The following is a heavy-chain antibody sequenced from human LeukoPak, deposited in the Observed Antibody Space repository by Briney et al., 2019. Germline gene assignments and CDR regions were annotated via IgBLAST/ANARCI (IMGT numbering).Heavy chain of an antibody. CDR1: GFTFSSYS. D-gene: IGHD1-26*01. Sequence: PGGSLRLSCAASGFTFSSYSMNWVRQAPGKGLEWVSSISSSSSYIYYADSVKGRFTISRDNAKNSLYLQMNSLRAEDTAVYYFASAVLSGRHGPLSYVDYWGQGTLVTVSS. CDR2: ISSSSSYI. J-gene: IGHJ4*02. V-gene: IGHV3-21*01. CDR3: ASAVLSGRHGPLSYVDY.